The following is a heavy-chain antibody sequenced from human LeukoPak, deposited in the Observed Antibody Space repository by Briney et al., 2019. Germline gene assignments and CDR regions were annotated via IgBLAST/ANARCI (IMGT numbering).Heavy chain of an antibody. CDR3: AREGGLTEGLVAASHWFDP. CDR1: GYTFTSYY. CDR2: INPSGGST. V-gene: IGHV1-46*01. J-gene: IGHJ5*02. D-gene: IGHD2-15*01. Sequence: ASVKVSCKASGYTFTSYYMHWVRQAPGQGLEWMGIINPSGGSTSYAQKFQGRVTMTRDTSTSTVYMELSSLRSEDTAVYYCAREGGLTEGLVAASHWFDPWGQGTLVTVSS.